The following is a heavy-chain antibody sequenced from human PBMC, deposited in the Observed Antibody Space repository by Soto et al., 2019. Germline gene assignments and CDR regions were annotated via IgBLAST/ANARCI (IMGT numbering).Heavy chain of an antibody. CDR2: IYYSGST. J-gene: IGHJ4*02. CDR1: GGSISSGDYY. CDR3: ARTRYYYDSSGYYYAYYFDY. D-gene: IGHD3-22*01. Sequence: QVQLQESGPGLVKPSQTLSLTCTVSGGSISSGDYYWSWIRQPPGKGLEWIGYIYYSGSTYYNPSLKSRVTISVDTSKNQFSLKLSSVTAADTAVYYCARTRYYYDSSGYYYAYYFDYWGQGTLVTVSS. V-gene: IGHV4-30-4*01.